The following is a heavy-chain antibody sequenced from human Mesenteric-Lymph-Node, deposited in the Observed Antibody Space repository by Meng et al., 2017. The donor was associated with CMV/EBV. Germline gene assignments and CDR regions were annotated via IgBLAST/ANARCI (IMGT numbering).Heavy chain of an antibody. D-gene: IGHD2-2*01. J-gene: IGHJ4*02. Sequence: GGSLRLSCVASGFTFSDYRMNWVRQAPGKGLEWVSSISSSAHYIYYADSVKGRFTISRDNAQNSLSLQMNSLRAEDTAVYYCARSPGYCTSATCYSNHFDYWGQGALVTVSS. CDR1: GFTFSDYR. CDR3: ARSPGYCTSATCYSNHFDY. CDR2: ISSSAHYI. V-gene: IGHV3-21*06.